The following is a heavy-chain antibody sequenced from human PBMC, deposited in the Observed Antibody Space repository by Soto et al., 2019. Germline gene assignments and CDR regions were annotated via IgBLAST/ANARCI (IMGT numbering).Heavy chain of an antibody. Sequence: SETLSLTCAVSGGSISSGGYSWSWIRQPPGKGLEWIGYIYHSGSTYYNPSLKSRVTISVDTSASTTYMDLSSLRSEDTAVYYCARGPKSGNYFLSYFDYWGQGTLVTVSS. D-gene: IGHD3-22*01. CDR2: IYHSGST. CDR3: ARGPKSGNYFLSYFDY. V-gene: IGHV4-30-2*05. CDR1: GGSISSGGYS. J-gene: IGHJ4*02.